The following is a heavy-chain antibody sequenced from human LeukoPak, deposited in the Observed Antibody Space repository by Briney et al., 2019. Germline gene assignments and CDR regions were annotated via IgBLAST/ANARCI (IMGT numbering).Heavy chain of an antibody. CDR2: IYTSGST. V-gene: IGHV4-39*07. CDR3: ARSLLGRDGYNLGY. Sequence: PSETLSLTCTVSGGSISSSSYYWGWIRQPPGKGLEWIGRIYTSGSTNYNPSLKSRVTISVDTSKNQFSLKLSSVTAADTAVYYCARSLLGRDGYNLGYWGQGTLVTVSS. J-gene: IGHJ4*02. D-gene: IGHD5-24*01. CDR1: GGSISSSSYY.